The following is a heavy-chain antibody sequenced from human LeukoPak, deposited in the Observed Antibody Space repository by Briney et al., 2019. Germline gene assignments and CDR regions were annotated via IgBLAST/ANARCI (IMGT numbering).Heavy chain of an antibody. CDR2: IYHSGST. Sequence: NPSETLSLTCAVSGYSISSGYYWGWIRQPPGKGLEWIGSIYHSGSTYYNPSLKSRVTISVDTSKNQFSLKLSSVTAADTAVYYCARQPSRYYDFWSGTHTYYFDYWGQGTLVTVSS. J-gene: IGHJ4*02. D-gene: IGHD3-3*01. CDR1: GYSISSGYY. CDR3: ARQPSRYYDFWSGTHTYYFDY. V-gene: IGHV4-38-2*01.